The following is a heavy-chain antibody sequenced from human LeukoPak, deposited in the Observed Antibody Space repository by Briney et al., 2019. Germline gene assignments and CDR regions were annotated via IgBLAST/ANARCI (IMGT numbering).Heavy chain of an antibody. D-gene: IGHD1-26*01. CDR2: INHSGST. CDR1: GGSFNNYY. CDR3: ARGGWELPEGYFDY. V-gene: IGHV4-34*01. Sequence: SETLSLTCAVYGGSFNNYYWSWIRQPPGKGPQWIGEINHSGSTNYNPSLKSRVLISVDPSKNQFSLKVTSVTAADTALYYCARGGWELPEGYFDYWAQGTLVTVSS. J-gene: IGHJ4*02.